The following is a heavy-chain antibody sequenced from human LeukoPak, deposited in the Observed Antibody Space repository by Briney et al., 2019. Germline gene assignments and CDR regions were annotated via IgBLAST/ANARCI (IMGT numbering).Heavy chain of an antibody. CDR3: ARNVVPAALDAFDI. CDR1: GYTFTGHY. V-gene: IGHV1-2*02. CDR2: INPNSGGT. J-gene: IGHJ3*02. Sequence: ASVKVSCKASGYTFTGHYMHWVRQAPGQGLEWMGWINPNSGGTNYAQKFQGRVTMTRDTSVSTAYMELSRLRSDDTAVYYCARNVVPAALDAFDIWGQGTMVTVSS. D-gene: IGHD2-2*01.